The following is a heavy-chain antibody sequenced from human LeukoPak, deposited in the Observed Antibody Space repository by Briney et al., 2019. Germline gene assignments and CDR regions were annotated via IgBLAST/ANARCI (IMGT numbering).Heavy chain of an antibody. CDR3: ARRYSTVDYYYMDV. CDR1: GFTFSNY. D-gene: IGHD4-23*01. Sequence: GSLRLSCAASGFTFSNYWSWIRQPPGKGLEWIGYIYYSGSTNYNPSLKSRVTISVDTSKNQFSLKLSSVTAADTAVYYCARRYSTVDYYYMDVWGKGTTVTISS. V-gene: IGHV4-59*01. CDR2: IYYSGST. J-gene: IGHJ6*03.